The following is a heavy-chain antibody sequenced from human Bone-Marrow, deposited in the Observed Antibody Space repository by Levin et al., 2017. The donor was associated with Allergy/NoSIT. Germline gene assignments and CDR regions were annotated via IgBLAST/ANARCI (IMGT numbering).Heavy chain of an antibody. CDR2: ISNDGSNK. CDR3: AKERFLLDY. Sequence: PPSETLSLTCAASGFIFSSDGMHWVRQAPGKGLEWVALISNDGSNKFYADPVKGRFTISRDNTKNTLYLQMNNLRPNDTAVYYCAKERFLLDYWGQGTLVTVSS. V-gene: IGHV3-30*18. CDR1: GFIFSSDG. D-gene: IGHD3-16*01. J-gene: IGHJ4*02.